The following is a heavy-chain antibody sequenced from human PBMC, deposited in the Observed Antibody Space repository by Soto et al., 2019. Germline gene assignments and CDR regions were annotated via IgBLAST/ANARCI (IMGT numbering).Heavy chain of an antibody. V-gene: IGHV3-23*01. J-gene: IGHJ3*02. CDR2: ITADGGT. CDR1: EFTVSGHA. CDR3: APHVSCSGGSCQYDAFAI. Sequence: EVQVLESGGGLVQPGGSLRLSCAGSEFTVSGHAMTWIRQAPGKGPEWVSTITADGGTYYADSVKGRFAMSRDTSENTLYLQMNSLGAEDTAAYYCAPHVSCSGGSCQYDAFAIRGQGTMVTVSS. D-gene: IGHD2-15*01.